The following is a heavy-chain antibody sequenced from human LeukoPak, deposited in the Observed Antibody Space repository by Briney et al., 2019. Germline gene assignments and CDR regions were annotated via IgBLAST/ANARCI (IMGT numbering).Heavy chain of an antibody. CDR1: GFTFSNYA. Sequence: HPGGSLRLSRAASGFTFSNYAMHWVRQAPGKGLEWVAVISYDGSNKYYADSVKGRFTISRDNSKNTLYVQMNSLRAEDTAVYYCARDQGVVVVAMAFDIWGQGTMVTVSS. J-gene: IGHJ3*02. CDR3: ARDQGVVVVAMAFDI. D-gene: IGHD2-15*01. CDR2: ISYDGSNK. V-gene: IGHV3-30-3*01.